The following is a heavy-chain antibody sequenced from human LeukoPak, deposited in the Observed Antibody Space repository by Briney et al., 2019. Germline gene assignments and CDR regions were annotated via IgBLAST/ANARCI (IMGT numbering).Heavy chain of an antibody. CDR2: IHPDGSIT. CDR3: APQQTYSPYNWFDP. Sequence: PGGSLRLSCVGSGFTISNYWMHWVRQVPGTGLAWVSRIHPDGSITTYADSVKGRFTISRDSAKNTLYLQMNSLRAEDTAVYYCAPQQTYSPYNWFDPWGQGTLVTVSS. V-gene: IGHV3-74*03. D-gene: IGHD5-12*01. CDR1: GFTISNYW. J-gene: IGHJ5*02.